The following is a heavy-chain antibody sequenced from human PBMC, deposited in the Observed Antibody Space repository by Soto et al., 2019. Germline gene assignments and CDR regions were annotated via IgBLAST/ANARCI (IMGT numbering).Heavy chain of an antibody. J-gene: IGHJ6*02. CDR3: AREYSSSSGYYYYYGMDV. Sequence: QVQLVQSGAEVKKPGSSVKVSCKASGGTFSSYAISWVRQAPGQGLEWMGGIIPIFGTANYAQKFQGRVTSTADKSTSTAYMELSSLRSEDTAVYYCAREYSSSSGYYYYYGMDVWGQGTTVTVSS. D-gene: IGHD6-6*01. CDR1: GGTFSSYA. V-gene: IGHV1-69*06. CDR2: IIPIFGTA.